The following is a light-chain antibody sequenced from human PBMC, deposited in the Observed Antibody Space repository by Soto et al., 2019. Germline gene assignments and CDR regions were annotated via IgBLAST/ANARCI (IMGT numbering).Light chain of an antibody. J-gene: IGKJ1*01. CDR2: DVS. CDR1: QIISSW. V-gene: IGKV1-5*01. Sequence: DIQMTQSPSTLSASVGDRVTITCRASQIISSWLAWYQQKPGKAPKLLIYDVSSLESGVPSRFSGSGSGTGFTLTISSLQPDDSATYYCQQYNTFWTFGQGTKVEIK. CDR3: QQYNTFWT.